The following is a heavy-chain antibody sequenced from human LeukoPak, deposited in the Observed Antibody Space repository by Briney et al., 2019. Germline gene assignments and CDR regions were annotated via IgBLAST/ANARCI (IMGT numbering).Heavy chain of an antibody. Sequence: GGSLRLSCAASGFTFSSYAMSWVRQAPGKGLEWVSAISGSGGTTYYADSVKGRFSSSRDNARNSLYLQMNSLRAEDTAVYFCARDSLHPSSLHYYFDYWGQGILVTVSS. D-gene: IGHD6-6*01. J-gene: IGHJ4*02. CDR2: ISGSGGTT. CDR1: GFTFSSYA. CDR3: ARDSLHPSSLHYYFDY. V-gene: IGHV3-23*01.